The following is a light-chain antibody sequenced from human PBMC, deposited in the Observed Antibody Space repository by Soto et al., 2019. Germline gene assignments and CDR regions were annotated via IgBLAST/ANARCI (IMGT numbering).Light chain of an antibody. CDR1: QSLSSSD. CDR2: GAS. Sequence: EIVLTQSPGTLSLSPGDRATLSCRASQSLSSSDLAWYPQRRGQAPRLLIYGASRRAPGIPNRFSGSGSGTDFTLTIARLEPEDFAVYYCHQYATSRTFGQGTKVDIK. V-gene: IGKV3-20*01. J-gene: IGKJ1*01. CDR3: HQYATSRT.